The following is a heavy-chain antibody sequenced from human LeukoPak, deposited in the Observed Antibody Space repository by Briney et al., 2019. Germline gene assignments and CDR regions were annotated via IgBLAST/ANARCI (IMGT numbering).Heavy chain of an antibody. D-gene: IGHD6-6*01. CDR3: ARDLVSYSSSPLH. CDR1: GINFSSYV. V-gene: IGHV3-30*04. J-gene: IGHJ4*02. Sequence: GGSLRLSCAASGINFSSYVMHWVRQAPGKGLEWVAVTSSDGRSKHYADSVKGRFTISTDSSKSTLYLQMNSLTPEDTAVYYCARDLVSYSSSPLHWGQGTLVTVSS. CDR2: TSSDGRSK.